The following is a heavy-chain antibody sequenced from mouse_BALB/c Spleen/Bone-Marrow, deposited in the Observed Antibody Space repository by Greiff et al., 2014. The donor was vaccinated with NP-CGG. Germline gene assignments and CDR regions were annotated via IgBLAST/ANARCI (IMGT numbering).Heavy chain of an antibody. CDR3: ARDRGLLRFDY. J-gene: IGHJ2*01. CDR1: GFTFTDYY. D-gene: IGHD2-3*01. V-gene: IGHV7-3*02. CDR2: IRNKANGYTK. Sequence: VQLKESGGGLVQPGGSLRLSCATSGFTFTDYYMSWVRQPPGKALEWVGFIRNKANGYTKEYSASVKGRFTISRDNSQSILYLQMNTLRTEDSATYDCARDRGLLRFDYWGQGTTLTVSS.